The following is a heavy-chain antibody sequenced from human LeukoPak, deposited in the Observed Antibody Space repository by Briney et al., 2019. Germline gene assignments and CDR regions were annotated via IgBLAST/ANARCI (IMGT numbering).Heavy chain of an antibody. V-gene: IGHV3-48*04. J-gene: IGHJ1*01. Sequence: PGGSLRLSCTGSGFTFGIYSMNWVRHAPGKGLEWVSYIGHTGSVTDYADSVKGRFTVSRDNAKNSLYLQMNTLRAEDTAVYYCVRDGAVVTSGSYPWRYFQYWGLGTLVTVSS. CDR3: VRDGAVVTSGSYPWRYFQY. D-gene: IGHD3-10*01. CDR2: IGHTGSVT. CDR1: GFTFGIYS.